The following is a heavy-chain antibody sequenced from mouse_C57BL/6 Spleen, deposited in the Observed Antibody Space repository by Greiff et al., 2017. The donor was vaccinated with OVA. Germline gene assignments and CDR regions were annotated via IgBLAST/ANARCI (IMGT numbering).Heavy chain of an antibody. D-gene: IGHD2-4*01. CDR1: GFNIKNTY. V-gene: IGHV14-3*01. J-gene: IGHJ2*01. Sequence: EVQLQQSVAELVRPGASVKLSCTASGFNIKNTYMPWVKQRPEQGLEWIGRIDPANGNTKYAPKFQGKATITADNSSNTAYLQLSSLTSEDTAIYCCARAIYYDYLDYWGQGTTLTVSS. CDR2: IDPANGNT. CDR3: ARAIYYDYLDY.